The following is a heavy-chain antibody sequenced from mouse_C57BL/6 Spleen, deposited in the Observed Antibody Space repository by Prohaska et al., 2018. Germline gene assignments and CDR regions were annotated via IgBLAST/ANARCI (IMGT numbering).Heavy chain of an antibody. J-gene: IGHJ4*01. CDR3: ARFPYYGSSYLYAMDY. Sequence: HGKSLEWIGDINPNNGGTIYNQKFKGKATLTVDKSSSTAYMELRSLTSEDTAVYYCARFPYYGSSYLYAMDYWGQGTSVTVSS. D-gene: IGHD1-1*01. CDR2: INPNNGGT. V-gene: IGHV1-18*01.